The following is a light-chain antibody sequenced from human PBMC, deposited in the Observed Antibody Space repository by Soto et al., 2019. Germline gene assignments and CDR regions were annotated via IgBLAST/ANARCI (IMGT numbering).Light chain of an antibody. CDR1: QSVSSY. Sequence: EIVLTQSPATLSLSPGEGATLSCRASQSVSSYLAWYQQKPGQAPRLLIYDASNRATGTPARFSGSGSGTDFTLTISSLEPEDFAVYYCQQRSNWPPEFTFGPGTKVDIK. CDR3: QQRSNWPPEFT. J-gene: IGKJ3*01. V-gene: IGKV3-11*01. CDR2: DAS.